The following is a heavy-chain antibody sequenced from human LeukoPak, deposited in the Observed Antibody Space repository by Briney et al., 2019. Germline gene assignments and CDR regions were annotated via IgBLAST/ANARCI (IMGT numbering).Heavy chain of an antibody. CDR3: ARELGYYDMDV. V-gene: IGHV3-48*02. J-gene: IGHJ6*02. CDR1: GFTFSTYS. CDR2: ISSSSTI. D-gene: IGHD3-16*01. Sequence: GGSLRLSCAASGFTFSTYSMVWVRQAPGKGLEWVSYISSSSTISYADSVKGRFTISRDNAKNSLYLQMNSLRDEDTAVYYCARELGYYDMDVWGQGTTVIVSS.